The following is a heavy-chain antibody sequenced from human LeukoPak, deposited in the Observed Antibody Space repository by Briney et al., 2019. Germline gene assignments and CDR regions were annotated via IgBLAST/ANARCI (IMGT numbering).Heavy chain of an antibody. Sequence: GESLKISCKGSGYTFPSYWIGWVRQAPGQGLEWMGRINPNSGGTNYAQKFQGRVTMTRDTSISTAYMELSRLRSDDTAVYYCARLPRNYRAPDYWGQGTLVTVSS. D-gene: IGHD1-7*01. J-gene: IGHJ4*02. CDR1: GYTFPSYW. CDR3: ARLPRNYRAPDY. V-gene: IGHV1-2*06. CDR2: INPNSGGT.